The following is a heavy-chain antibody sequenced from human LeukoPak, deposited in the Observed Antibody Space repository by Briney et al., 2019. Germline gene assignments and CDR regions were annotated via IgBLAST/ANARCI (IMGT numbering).Heavy chain of an antibody. CDR2: ISSSNSTM. Sequence: GGSLTLSCAASGFTFSTHSMNWVRQAPGKGLEWVSYISSSNSTMHYADSVKGRFSISRDNVKNLLYLQMHSLRADDTAVYYCAKDFRVRGIAYYYYMDVWGKGTAVTVS. V-gene: IGHV3-48*01. J-gene: IGHJ6*03. CDR1: GFTFSTHS. CDR3: AKDFRVRGIAYYYYMDV. D-gene: IGHD3-10*01.